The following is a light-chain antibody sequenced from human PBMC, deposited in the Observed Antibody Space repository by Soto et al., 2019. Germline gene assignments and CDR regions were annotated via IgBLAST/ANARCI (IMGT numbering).Light chain of an antibody. CDR3: QLYNSYSWT. Sequence: DIQMTQSPSTLSASVGDRVTITCRASQSISSWLAWYQQKPGKAPKLLIYKASSLESGVPSRFSGSGSGTEFTLTISRLQPDGFATYYCQLYNSYSWTFGQGTKVEIK. CDR2: KAS. V-gene: IGKV1-5*03. J-gene: IGKJ1*01. CDR1: QSISSW.